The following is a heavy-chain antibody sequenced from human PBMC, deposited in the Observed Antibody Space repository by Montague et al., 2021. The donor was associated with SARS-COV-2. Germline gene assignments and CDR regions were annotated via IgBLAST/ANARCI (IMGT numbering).Heavy chain of an antibody. CDR2: IYNSGST. CDR3: ARESLHLTGYYNDYFDY. CDR1: GGSISSGSYY. D-gene: IGHD3-9*01. Sequence: TLSLTCTVSGGSISSGSYYWNWIRQPPGKGLEWIGRIYNSGSTNYNPSLKSRVTISVDTSKNQFSLKLSSVTAADTAVYYCARESLHLTGYYNDYFDYWGQGTLVTVSS. V-gene: IGHV4-61*02. J-gene: IGHJ4*02.